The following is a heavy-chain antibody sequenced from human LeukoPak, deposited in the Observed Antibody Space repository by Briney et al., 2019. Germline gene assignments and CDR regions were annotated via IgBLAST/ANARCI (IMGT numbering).Heavy chain of an antibody. D-gene: IGHD3-22*01. CDR2: IYHSGST. V-gene: IGHV4-38-2*02. CDR1: GYSISSGYY. J-gene: IGHJ4*02. Sequence: SETLSLTCTVSGYSISSGYYWGWIRQPPGKGLEWIGSIYHSGSTYYNPSLKSRVTISVDTSKNQFSLKLSSVTAADTAVYYCARQRYYYDSSGLAYYFDYWGQGTLVTVSS. CDR3: ARQRYYYDSSGLAYYFDY.